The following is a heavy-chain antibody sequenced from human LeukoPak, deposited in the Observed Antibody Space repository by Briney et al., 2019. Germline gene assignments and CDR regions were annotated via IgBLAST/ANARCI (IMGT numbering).Heavy chain of an antibody. V-gene: IGHV4-31*03. CDR3: ARGGWEPHFDY. CDR1: GGPISSGGYY. D-gene: IGHD1-26*01. Sequence: SQTLSLTCTVSGGPISSGGYYWSWIRQHPGKGLEWIGYIYYSGSTYYNPSLKSRVTISVDTSKNQFSLKLSSVTAADTAVYYCARGGWEPHFDYWGQGTLVTVSS. J-gene: IGHJ4*02. CDR2: IYYSGST.